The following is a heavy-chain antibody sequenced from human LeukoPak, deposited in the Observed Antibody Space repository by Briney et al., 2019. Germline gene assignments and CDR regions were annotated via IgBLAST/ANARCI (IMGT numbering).Heavy chain of an antibody. CDR1: GFTFSDYY. D-gene: IGHD5-24*01. CDR3: ARVSRGWLQSARIIDY. V-gene: IGHV3-11*04. CDR2: ISSSGSTI. J-gene: IGHJ4*02. Sequence: PGGSLRLSCAASGFTFSDYYMSWIRQAPGKGLEWVSYISSSGSTIYYADSVKGRFTISRDNAKNSLYLQMNSLRAEDTAVYYCARVSRGWLQSARIIDYWGQGTLVTVSS.